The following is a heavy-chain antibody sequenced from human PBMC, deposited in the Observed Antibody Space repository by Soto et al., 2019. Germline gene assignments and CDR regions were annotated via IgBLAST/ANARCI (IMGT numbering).Heavy chain of an antibody. CDR3: TGGTNAIRGVTMSLDAFDI. V-gene: IGHV4-34*01. Sequence: NPSETLSLTCVLYGGSFSGHYWTWIRQSPGKGLEWIGEINQSGSTNYNPSLKSRLTISVDTSKNQFSLMLSSMTAADTAVYYCTGGTNAIRGVTMSLDAFDIWGQGTVVTVSS. D-gene: IGHD3-10*01. J-gene: IGHJ3*02. CDR1: GGSFSGHY. CDR2: INQSGST.